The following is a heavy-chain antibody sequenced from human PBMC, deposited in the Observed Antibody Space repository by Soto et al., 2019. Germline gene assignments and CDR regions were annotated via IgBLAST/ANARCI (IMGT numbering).Heavy chain of an antibody. CDR3: TTVPDFWSGYYDAFDI. CDR2: IKSKTDGGTT. D-gene: IGHD3-3*01. Sequence: GGSLRLSCAASGFTFSNAWMSWVRQAPGKGLEWVGRIKSKTDGGTTDYAAPVKGRFTISRDDSKNTLYLQMNSLKTEDTAVYYCTTVPDFWSGYYDAFDIWGQGTMVTVSS. CDR1: GFTFSNAW. V-gene: IGHV3-15*01. J-gene: IGHJ3*02.